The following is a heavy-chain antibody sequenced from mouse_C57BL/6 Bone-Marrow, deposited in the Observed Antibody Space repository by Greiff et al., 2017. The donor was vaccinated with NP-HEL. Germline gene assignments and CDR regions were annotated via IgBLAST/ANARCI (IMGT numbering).Heavy chain of an antibody. Sequence: VQLQESGAELARPGASVKLSCKASGYTFTSYGISWVKQRTGQGLEWIGEIYPRSGNTYYNEKFKGKATLTADKSSSTAYMELRSLTSEDSAVYFCARAWDGSFAYGGQGTLVTVSA. CDR2: IYPRSGNT. V-gene: IGHV1-81*01. J-gene: IGHJ3*01. CDR3: ARAWDGSFAY. D-gene: IGHD4-1*01. CDR1: GYTFTSYG.